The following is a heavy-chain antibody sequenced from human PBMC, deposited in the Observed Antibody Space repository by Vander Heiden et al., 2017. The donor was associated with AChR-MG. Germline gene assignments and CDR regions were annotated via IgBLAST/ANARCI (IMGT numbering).Heavy chain of an antibody. Sequence: EVQLMESGGGLVQSGGSLRLSCVVSGLTFSDHYMDWVRQAPGKGLEWVGRSRNKANSYTTDYAASVEGRFTISRDDSKNSLYLQMNSLKSEDTAVYYCARDQGYSSGWTEAFDMWGQGTVVTVSS. CDR1: GLTFSDHY. D-gene: IGHD6-19*01. CDR2: SRNKANSYTT. J-gene: IGHJ3*02. CDR3: ARDQGYSSGWTEAFDM. V-gene: IGHV3-72*01.